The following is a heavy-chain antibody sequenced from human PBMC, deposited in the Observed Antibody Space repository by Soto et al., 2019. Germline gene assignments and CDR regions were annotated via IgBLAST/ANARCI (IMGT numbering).Heavy chain of an antibody. CDR1: GYSFTSYW. V-gene: IGHV5-51*01. J-gene: IGHJ3*02. Sequence: PGASLQISCKGSGYSFTSYWIGWVRQMPGKGMEWMGIIYPGDSDTRYSPSFQGHVTISADKSISTAYLQWSSLKASDTAMYYCARRSYYDSSGYSHHDAFDIWGQGTMVTVSS. D-gene: IGHD3-22*01. CDR3: ARRSYYDSSGYSHHDAFDI. CDR2: IYPGDSDT.